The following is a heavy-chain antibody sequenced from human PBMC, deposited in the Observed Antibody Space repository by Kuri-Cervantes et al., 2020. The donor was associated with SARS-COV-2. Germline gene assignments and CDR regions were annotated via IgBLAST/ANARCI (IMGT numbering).Heavy chain of an antibody. J-gene: IGHJ4*02. V-gene: IGHV3-74*01. CDR2: INSDGSST. CDR3: ARGGAYGDYFHY. CDR1: GFTFSSYW. Sequence: GGSLRLSCAASGFTFSSYWMHWVRQAPGKGLVWVSRINSDGSSTSYADSVKGRLTISRDNAKNTLYLQMNSLRAEDTAVYYCARGGAYGDYFHYWGQGTLVTVSS. D-gene: IGHD4-17*01.